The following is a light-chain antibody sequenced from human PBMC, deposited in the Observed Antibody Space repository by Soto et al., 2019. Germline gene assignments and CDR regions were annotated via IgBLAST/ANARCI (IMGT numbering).Light chain of an antibody. J-gene: IGKJ5*01. CDR1: QDINKN. V-gene: IGKV1-33*01. CDR3: QQYESLPLT. CDR2: DAS. Sequence: DIQMNQSPSSLSASVGDRVTITCLASQDINKNLIWYQQKPGKAPKLLIYDASDLETGVPSRFSGSGSGTGFTFTISSLQPEDFATYYCQQYESLPLTFGQGTRLEIK.